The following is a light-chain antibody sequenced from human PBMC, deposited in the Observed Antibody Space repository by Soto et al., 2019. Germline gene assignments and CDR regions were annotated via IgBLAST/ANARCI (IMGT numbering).Light chain of an antibody. Sequence: DIQMTQSPATRSASVGDRFSITCRASQDISRWLAWYQQKPGKAPKVLLWDASSLQRGVPSRFTGSGSGTEFTLTINGLQPDDFATYYCQQYNGYRKCTFSQGTKVDIK. CDR2: DAS. CDR3: QQYNGYRKCT. V-gene: IGKV1-5*01. CDR1: QDISRW. J-gene: IGKJ1*01.